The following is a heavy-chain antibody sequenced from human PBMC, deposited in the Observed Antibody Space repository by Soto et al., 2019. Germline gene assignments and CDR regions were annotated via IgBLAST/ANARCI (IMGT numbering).Heavy chain of an antibody. D-gene: IGHD4-17*01. V-gene: IGHV4-31*03. CDR3: ARGRGTVTTVTTHLDY. J-gene: IGHJ4*02. CDR2: IYYSGST. CDR1: CCPLHRGGYY. Sequence: QVQLQEAGPGLVEPSQTLSPPRPFPCCPLHRGGYYWSWDRPDPGKGLGGIGYIYYSGSTYYNPSLKSRVTISVDTSKNQFSLKLSSVTAADTAVYYCARGRGTVTTVTTHLDYWGQGTLVTVSS.